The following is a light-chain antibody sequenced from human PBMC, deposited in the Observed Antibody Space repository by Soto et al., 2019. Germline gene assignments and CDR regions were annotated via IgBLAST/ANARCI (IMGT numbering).Light chain of an antibody. Sequence: DILMTQSPSSLSAFFGDTVTITFQTGPPISVYLNWYRQKPGKAPKLLIYAASSLQSGVPSRFSGSGSETEFTLSISSLQPEDFATYFCQQIYSAPLTFGGGTKVDIK. J-gene: IGKJ4*01. CDR1: PPISVY. V-gene: IGKV1-39*01. CDR2: AAS. CDR3: QQIYSAPLT.